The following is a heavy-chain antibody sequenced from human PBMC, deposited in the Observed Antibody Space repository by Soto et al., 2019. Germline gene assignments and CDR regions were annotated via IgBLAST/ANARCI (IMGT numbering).Heavy chain of an antibody. CDR3: ARGADSSGYYSTDDAFDI. V-gene: IGHV4-59*01. D-gene: IGHD3-22*01. CDR2: IYYSGST. CDR1: GGAISIYY. J-gene: IGHJ3*02. Sequence: SETLSLTCTVSGGAISIYYWSWIRQPPGKGLEWIGYIYYSGSTNYNPSLKSRVTISVDTSKNQFSLKLSSVTAAETAVYYCARGADSSGYYSTDDAFDIWGQGTMVTVSS.